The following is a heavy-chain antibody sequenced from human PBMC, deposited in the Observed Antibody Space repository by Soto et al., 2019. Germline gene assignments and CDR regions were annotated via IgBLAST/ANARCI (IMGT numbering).Heavy chain of an antibody. J-gene: IGHJ4*02. CDR3: TTDGRSDF. V-gene: IGHV3-15*01. CDR2: ITSQTDGETT. CDR1: GLTFSKVW. Sequence: EVQLVESGGSLVKPGGSLRLSCVASGLTFSKVWMSWDRQAPGKGLEWLGRITSQTDGETTDYAAPVKDRFTISRDDSKNTLYLQMNSLKIEDTAVYYCTTDGRSDFWGQGTLVTVSS.